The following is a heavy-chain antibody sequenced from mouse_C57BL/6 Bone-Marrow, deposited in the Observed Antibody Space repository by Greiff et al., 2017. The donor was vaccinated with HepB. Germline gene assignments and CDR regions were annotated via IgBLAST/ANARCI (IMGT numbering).Heavy chain of an antibody. D-gene: IGHD1-1*01. CDR1: GFTFSDYY. CDR2: INYDGSST. J-gene: IGHJ4*01. CDR3: ARDRYYYGSSYEAMDY. V-gene: IGHV5-16*01. Sequence: DVMLVESEGGLVQPGSSMKLSCTASGFTFSDYYMAWVRQVPEKGLEWVANINYDGSSTYYLDSLKSRFIISRDNATNILYLQMSSLKSEDTATYYCARDRYYYGSSYEAMDYWGQGTSDTVSS.